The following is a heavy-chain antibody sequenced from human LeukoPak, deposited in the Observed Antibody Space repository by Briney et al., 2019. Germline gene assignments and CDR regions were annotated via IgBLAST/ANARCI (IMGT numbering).Heavy chain of an antibody. CDR1: GFTFSSYG. CDR2: ISYDGSNK. Sequence: GGSLRLSCAASGFTFSSYGMHWVRQAPGKGLEWVAVISYDGSNKYYADSVKGRFTISRDNSKNTLYLQMNSLRAEDTAVYYCAKEAGYCSGGSCYFGWGQGTLVTVSS. J-gene: IGHJ4*02. CDR3: AKEAGYCSGGSCYFG. V-gene: IGHV3-30*18. D-gene: IGHD2-15*01.